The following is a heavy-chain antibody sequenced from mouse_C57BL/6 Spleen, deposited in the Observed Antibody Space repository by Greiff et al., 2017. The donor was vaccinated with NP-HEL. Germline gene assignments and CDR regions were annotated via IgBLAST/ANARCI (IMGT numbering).Heavy chain of an antibody. CDR3: ARRKIYYGNYVDY. D-gene: IGHD2-1*01. Sequence: QVQLQQPGAELVKPGASVKLSCKASGYTFTSYWMQWVKQRPGQGLEWIGEIDPSDSYTNYNQKLKGKATLTVDTSSSTAYMQLSSLTSEDSAVYYCARRKIYYGNYVDYWGQGTTLTVSS. V-gene: IGHV1-50*01. J-gene: IGHJ2*01. CDR2: IDPSDSYT. CDR1: GYTFTSYW.